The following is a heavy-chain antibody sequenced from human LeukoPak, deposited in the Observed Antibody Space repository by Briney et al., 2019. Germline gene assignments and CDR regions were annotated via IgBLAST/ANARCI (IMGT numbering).Heavy chain of an antibody. Sequence: SETLSLTCAVSGGSISSGGYSWSWIRQPPGKGLEWIGYIHHSGSTYYNPSLKSRVTISVDRSKNQFSLKLSSVTAADTAVYYCACRYYYDSSGYYYPDYHYGMDVWGQGTTVTVSS. CDR1: GGSISSGGYS. D-gene: IGHD3-22*01. J-gene: IGHJ6*02. V-gene: IGHV4-30-2*01. CDR3: ACRYYYDSSGYYYPDYHYGMDV. CDR2: IHHSGST.